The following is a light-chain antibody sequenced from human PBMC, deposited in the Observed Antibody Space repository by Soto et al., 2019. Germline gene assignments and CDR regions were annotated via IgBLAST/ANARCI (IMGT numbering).Light chain of an antibody. V-gene: IGKV1-5*03. CDR2: KAS. J-gene: IGKJ1*01. CDR1: QSISED. Sequence: DIQMTQSPSTLSASVGDRVTMTCRATQSISEDLAWYQQKPGTAPKLLIYKASSLESGVPPRFSGSGSGTEFTLSISSLQPDDFATYYCQEFNTKARAFGQGTKLEIK. CDR3: QEFNTKARA.